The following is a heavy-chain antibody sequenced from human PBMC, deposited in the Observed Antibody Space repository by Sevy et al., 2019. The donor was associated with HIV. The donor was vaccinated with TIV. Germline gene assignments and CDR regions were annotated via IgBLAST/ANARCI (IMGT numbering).Heavy chain of an antibody. CDR3: TRALATADTPEYYFDY. D-gene: IGHD5-12*01. Sequence: GGSLRLSCTSPGFTFGDYAMSWFRQAPGKGLEWVAFIRRNSYEPYGRTTEYAASVKGRFNISRDDSKSIAYLQMNSLNTEDTAVYYCTRALATADTPEYYFDYWGQGILVTVSS. V-gene: IGHV3-49*03. J-gene: IGHJ4*02. CDR1: GFTFGDYA. CDR2: IRRNSYEPYGRTT.